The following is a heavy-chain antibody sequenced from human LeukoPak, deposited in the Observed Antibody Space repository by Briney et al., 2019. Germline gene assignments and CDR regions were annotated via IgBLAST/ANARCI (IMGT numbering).Heavy chain of an antibody. CDR2: INPNSGGT. CDR3: ARYYDILTGYHDSIDY. V-gene: IGHV1-2*02. Sequence: ASVKVSCKASGYTFTGYYMHWVRQAPGQGLEWMGWINPNSGGTNYAQKFQGRVTMTRDTSISAAYMELSRLRSDDTAVYYCARYYDILTGYHDSIDYWGQGTRVTVSS. J-gene: IGHJ4*02. CDR1: GYTFTGYY. D-gene: IGHD3-9*01.